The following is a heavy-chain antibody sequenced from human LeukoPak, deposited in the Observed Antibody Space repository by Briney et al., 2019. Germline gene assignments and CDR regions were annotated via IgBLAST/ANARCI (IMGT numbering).Heavy chain of an antibody. CDR3: TRGHDSYKLGNF. V-gene: IGHV4-39*01. CDR2: FHYSGTP. CDR1: DDSICTNSYY. J-gene: IGHJ4*02. D-gene: IGHD1-1*01. Sequence: SETLSLTCTVSDDSICTNSYYWNWIRQPPGKGLEWVASFHYSGTPYYSPSLNSRISIFLDTSKRQFSLKLRSVTASDTAVYYCTRGHDSYKLGNFWGQGTLVTVSS.